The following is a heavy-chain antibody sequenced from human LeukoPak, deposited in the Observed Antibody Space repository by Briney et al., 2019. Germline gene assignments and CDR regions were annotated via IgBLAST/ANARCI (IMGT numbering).Heavy chain of an antibody. Sequence: PSQTLSLTCTVSGGSISSGGYYWSWIRQHPGTGLEWIGYIYYSGSTYYNPSLKSRVTISVDTSKNQFSLKLSSVTAADTAVYYCARETDARYCSSTSCYGPLDAFDIWGQGTMVTVSS. V-gene: IGHV4-31*03. D-gene: IGHD2-2*01. CDR1: GGSISSGGYY. CDR2: IYYSGST. CDR3: ARETDARYCSSTSCYGPLDAFDI. J-gene: IGHJ3*02.